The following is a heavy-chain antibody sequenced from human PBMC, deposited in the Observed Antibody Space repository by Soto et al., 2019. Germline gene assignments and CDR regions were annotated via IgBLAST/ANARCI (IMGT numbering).Heavy chain of an antibody. D-gene: IGHD6-19*01. V-gene: IGHV3-74*01. CDR2: INREGSST. CDR1: GFTFSTNW. J-gene: IGHJ4*02. Sequence: EVQLVESGGVLVQPGGSLRLSCAASGFTFSTNWMHWVRQAPGKGLVWGSRINREGSSTNYADSVKGRFTISRDNAENTLFLQMNRLTADDTAVYSCSRGPTGWYGFDYWGQGTLVTVSS. CDR3: SRGPTGWYGFDY.